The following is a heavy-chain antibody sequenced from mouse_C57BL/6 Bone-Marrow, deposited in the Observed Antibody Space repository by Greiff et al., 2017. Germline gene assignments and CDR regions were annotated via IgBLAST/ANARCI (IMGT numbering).Heavy chain of an antibody. Sequence: QVTLKECGPGILQPSQTLSLTCSFSGFSLSTFGMGVGWIRQPSGKGLEWLAHIWWDDDKYYNPALKSRLTISKDTSKNQVFLKIANVDTADTATYYCARRTLYGSSHHFAYWGQGTLVTVSA. CDR3: ARRTLYGSSHHFAY. CDR2: IWWDDDK. J-gene: IGHJ3*01. CDR1: GFSLSTFGMG. V-gene: IGHV8-8*01. D-gene: IGHD1-1*01.